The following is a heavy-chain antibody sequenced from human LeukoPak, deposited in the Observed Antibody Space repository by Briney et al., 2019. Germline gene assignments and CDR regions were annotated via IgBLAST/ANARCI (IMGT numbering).Heavy chain of an antibody. Sequence: ASVKVSCKAAAYTFTNYGFSWVRHDPGQGLEWMGWISGYNGKTDFSQKLHRRLPMTTDKPASTAYMELRSWASDDTAVYYGARYVGVFQFDSWGRETVVRVSS. D-gene: IGHD2-21*01. CDR3: ARYVGVFQFDS. CDR1: AYTFTNYG. V-gene: IGHV1-18*01. J-gene: IGHJ4*02. CDR2: ISGYNGKT.